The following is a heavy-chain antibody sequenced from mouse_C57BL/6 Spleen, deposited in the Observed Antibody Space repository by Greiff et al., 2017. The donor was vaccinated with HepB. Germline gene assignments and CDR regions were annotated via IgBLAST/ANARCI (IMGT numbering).Heavy chain of an antibody. Sequence: VKLQESGPELVKPGASVKISCKASGYAFSSSWMNWVKQRPGKGLEWIGRIYPGDGDTNYNGKFKGKATLTADKSSSTAYMQLSSLTSEDSAVYFCASSYGSSPAWFAYWGQGTLVTVSA. CDR3: ASSYGSSPAWFAY. J-gene: IGHJ3*01. CDR1: GYAFSSSW. CDR2: IYPGDGDT. V-gene: IGHV1-82*01. D-gene: IGHD1-1*01.